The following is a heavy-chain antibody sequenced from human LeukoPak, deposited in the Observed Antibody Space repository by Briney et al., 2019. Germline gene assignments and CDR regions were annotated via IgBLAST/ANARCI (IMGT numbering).Heavy chain of an antibody. D-gene: IGHD3-10*01. Sequence: SETLSLTCAVYGGSFSGYYWSWIRQPPGKGLEWIGEINHSGSTNYNPSLKSRVTISVDRSKNQFSLKLSSVTAADTAVYYCARATDYGSGRQPTQYYFDYWGQGTLVTVSS. CDR2: INHSGST. J-gene: IGHJ4*02. CDR1: GGSFSGYY. CDR3: ARATDYGSGRQPTQYYFDY. V-gene: IGHV4-34*01.